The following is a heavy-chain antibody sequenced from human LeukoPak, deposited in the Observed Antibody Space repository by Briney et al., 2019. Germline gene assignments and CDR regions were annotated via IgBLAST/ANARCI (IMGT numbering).Heavy chain of an antibody. Sequence: PGGSLRLSCAASGFTFDDYGMSWVRQAPGKGLEWVSGINWNGGSTGYADSVKGQFTISRDNAKNSLYLQMNSLRAEDTALYYCARDWIGDSSSSSDYWGQGTLVTVSS. V-gene: IGHV3-20*04. CDR1: GFTFDDYG. D-gene: IGHD6-6*01. CDR3: ARDWIGDSSSSSDY. J-gene: IGHJ4*02. CDR2: INWNGGST.